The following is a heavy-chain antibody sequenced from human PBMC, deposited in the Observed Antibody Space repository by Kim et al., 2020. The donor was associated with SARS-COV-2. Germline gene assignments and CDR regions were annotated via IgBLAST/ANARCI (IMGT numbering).Heavy chain of an antibody. D-gene: IGHD4-17*01. CDR2: IWYDGSNK. Sequence: GGSLRLSCAASGFTFSSYGMHWVRQAPGKGLEWVAVIWYDGSNKYYADSVKGRFTISRDNSKNTLYLQMNSLRAEDTTVYYCARGKFRQEPYGDYYYGMDVWGQGTTVTVSS. J-gene: IGHJ6*02. CDR3: ARGKFRQEPYGDYYYGMDV. CDR1: GFTFSSYG. V-gene: IGHV3-33*01.